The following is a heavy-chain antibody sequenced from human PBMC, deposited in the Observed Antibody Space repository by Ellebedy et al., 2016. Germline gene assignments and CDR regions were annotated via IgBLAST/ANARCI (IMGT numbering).Heavy chain of an antibody. CDR1: GYIFSIYW. CDR3: AREFWGMLDI. Sequence: GESLKISRKGSGYIFSIYWIAWVRQMPGKGLEWMAIINPRDSDTRYNPSFQGQVTISADKSISTAYLQWSSLKASDTANYYCAREFWGMLDIWGQGTMISVSS. J-gene: IGHJ3*02. CDR2: INPRDSDT. D-gene: IGHD3-16*01. V-gene: IGHV5-51*01.